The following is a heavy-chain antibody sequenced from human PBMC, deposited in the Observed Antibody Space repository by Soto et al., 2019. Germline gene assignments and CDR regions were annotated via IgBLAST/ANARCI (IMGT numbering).Heavy chain of an antibody. V-gene: IGHV3-30-3*01. CDR2: ISYDGSNK. CDR3: AREPPYPSYCSSTSCYRDYFAY. Sequence: GGSLRLSCAASGFTFSSYAMHWVRQAPGKGLEWVAVISYDGSNKYYADSVKGRFTISRDNSKNTLYLQMNSLRAEDTAVYYCAREPPYPSYCSSTSCYRDYFAYWGQGTLVTVSS. J-gene: IGHJ4*02. CDR1: GFTFSSYA. D-gene: IGHD2-2*01.